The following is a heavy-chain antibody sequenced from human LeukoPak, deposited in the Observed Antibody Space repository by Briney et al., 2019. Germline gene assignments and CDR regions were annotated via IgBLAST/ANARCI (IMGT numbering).Heavy chain of an antibody. Sequence: SQTLTLTCAISGDSVSSNSATWNWIRQSPSRGLEWLGRTYYRSKWSNDYAVSVKSRITINPDTSKNLFSLQLNSVTPEDTAVYFCASSESGGYLFAYWGQGTLVTVSS. V-gene: IGHV6-1*01. CDR2: TYYRSKWSN. CDR1: GDSVSSNSAT. D-gene: IGHD3-22*01. J-gene: IGHJ4*02. CDR3: ASSESGGYLFAY.